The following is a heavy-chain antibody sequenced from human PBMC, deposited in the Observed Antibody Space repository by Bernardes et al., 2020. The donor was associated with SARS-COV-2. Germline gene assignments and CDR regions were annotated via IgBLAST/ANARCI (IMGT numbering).Heavy chain of an antibody. J-gene: IGHJ3*02. CDR1: GFAFSRYA. V-gene: IGHV3-23*01. CDR2: ISDTGNST. D-gene: IGHD1-26*01. CDR3: AKHSGENSGSYWLGEDPFDI. Sequence: GGSLRLSCAASGFAFSRYAMGWVRQAPGPGLEWVSSISDTGNSTKYADSVRGRFTISRDNSKNTLYLQMISLRAEDTAVYYCAKHSGENSGSYWLGEDPFDIWGQGTMVTVSS.